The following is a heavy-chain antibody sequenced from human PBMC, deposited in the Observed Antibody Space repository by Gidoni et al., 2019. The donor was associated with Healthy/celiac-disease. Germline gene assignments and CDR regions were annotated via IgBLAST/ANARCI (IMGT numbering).Heavy chain of an antibody. Sequence: EVQLVESGGGVVKPGGSLRLSCAASGFTFMSYSMNWVRQAPGKGLGWVSTISSSSSYLYYADSVKVRFTISRDNDNNSLYLQMNSLRAEDTSVYYCARGRRRGGWFDPWGQGTLVTVSS. J-gene: IGHJ5*02. CDR2: ISSSSSYL. CDR1: GFTFMSYS. CDR3: ARGRRRGGWFDP. V-gene: IGHV3-21*01.